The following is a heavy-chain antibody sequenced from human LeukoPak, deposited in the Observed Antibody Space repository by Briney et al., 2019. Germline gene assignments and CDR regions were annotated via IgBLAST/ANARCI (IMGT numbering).Heavy chain of an antibody. CDR2: IYYSGST. Sequence: SETLSLTCTVSGGSISSYYCSWIRQPPGKGLEWVGDIYYSGSTNYNPSLKSRVTISVDTSKKQFSLKLSSVTAADTAVYYCARDVQYCSGGSCYPLFDYWGQGTLVTVSS. D-gene: IGHD2-15*01. J-gene: IGHJ4*02. V-gene: IGHV4-59*01. CDR1: GGSISSYY. CDR3: ARDVQYCSGGSCYPLFDY.